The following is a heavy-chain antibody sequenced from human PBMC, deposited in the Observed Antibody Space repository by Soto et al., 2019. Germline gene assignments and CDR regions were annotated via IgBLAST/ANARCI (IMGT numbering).Heavy chain of an antibody. CDR3: ARFSCGGDNCYPPPY. D-gene: IGHD2-15*01. CDR1: GYTFSSYG. Sequence: ASVKVSCKASGYTFSSYGISWVRQAPGQGLEWMGWISGYNGNTSYAQKLQGRVTMTTDTSTSTAYMELTSLRSNDTAVYYCARFSCGGDNCYPPPYWGQGTLVTVSS. J-gene: IGHJ4*02. V-gene: IGHV1-18*01. CDR2: ISGYNGNT.